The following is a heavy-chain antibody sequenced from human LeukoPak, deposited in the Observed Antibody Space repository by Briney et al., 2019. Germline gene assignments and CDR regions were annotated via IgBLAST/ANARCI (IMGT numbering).Heavy chain of an antibody. CDR1: GGSISSGGYY. D-gene: IGHD5-12*01. CDR3: ARDSGYGAYVDYFDY. Sequence: SETLSLTCTVSGGSISSGGYYWSWIRQHPGKGLEWIGYIYYSGSTYYNPSLKSRVTISVDTSKNQFSLKLSSVTAADTAVYYCARDSGYGAYVDYFDYWGQGTLVTVSS. J-gene: IGHJ4*02. V-gene: IGHV4-31*03. CDR2: IYYSGST.